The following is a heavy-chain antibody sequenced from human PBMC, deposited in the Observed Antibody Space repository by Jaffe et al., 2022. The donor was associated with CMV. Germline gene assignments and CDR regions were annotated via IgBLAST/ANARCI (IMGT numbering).Heavy chain of an antibody. Sequence: QMQLVQSGPEVKKPGTSVKVSCKASGFTFTSSAVQWVRQARGQRLEWIGWIVVGSGNTNYAQKFQERVTITRDMSTSTAYMELSSLRSEDTAVYYCAADPNWGSFVGYYGMDVWGQGTTVTVSS. CDR1: GFTFTSSA. CDR2: IVVGSGNT. D-gene: IGHD7-27*01. CDR3: AADPNWGSFVGYYGMDV. J-gene: IGHJ6*02. V-gene: IGHV1-58*01.